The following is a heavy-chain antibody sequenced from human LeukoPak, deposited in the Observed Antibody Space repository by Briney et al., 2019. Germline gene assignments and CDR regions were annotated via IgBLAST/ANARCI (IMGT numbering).Heavy chain of an antibody. CDR1: EYTFTDYY. Sequence: ASVKVSCKTSEYTFTDYYMHWVRQAPGQGLEGMGWIKPNSGGTNYAQKFQARVTMTRDTSISTAYMELSRLRFDDTAVYYCARAGVWDYSDSSGYHNGAFDIWGQGTMVTVSS. J-gene: IGHJ3*02. D-gene: IGHD3-22*01. V-gene: IGHV1-2*02. CDR2: IKPNSGGT. CDR3: ARAGVWDYSDSSGYHNGAFDI.